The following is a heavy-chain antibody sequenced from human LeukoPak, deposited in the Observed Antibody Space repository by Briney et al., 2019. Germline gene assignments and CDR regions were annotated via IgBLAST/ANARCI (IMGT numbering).Heavy chain of an antibody. D-gene: IGHD2-15*01. J-gene: IGHJ4*02. Sequence: GSLRLSCAASTYTFSSYEMNWVRQAPGKGLEWVSYISNSGTTIYYADSVKGRFTISRDNAKNSLYPQMNSLRAEDTAVYYCARGAFGSSYSQYYFDYWGQGTLVTVSS. V-gene: IGHV3-48*03. CDR3: ARGAFGSSYSQYYFDY. CDR2: ISNSGTTI. CDR1: TYTFSSYE.